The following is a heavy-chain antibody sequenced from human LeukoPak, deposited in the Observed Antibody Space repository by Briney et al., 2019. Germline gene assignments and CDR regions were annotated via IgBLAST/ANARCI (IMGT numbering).Heavy chain of an antibody. J-gene: IGHJ4*02. CDR1: GFSLSTSGVG. CDR3: AHRPIAPYDSSGYYVY. V-gene: IGHV2-5*01. CDR2: IYWNDDK. Sequence: SGPTLVNPTQTLTLTCTFSGFSLSTSGVGVGWIRQPPGKALEWLALIYWNDDKRYSPSLKSRLTITQDTSNNQGVLTMTNMDPVDTATYYCAHRPIAPYDSSGYYVYWGQGTLVTVSS. D-gene: IGHD3-22*01.